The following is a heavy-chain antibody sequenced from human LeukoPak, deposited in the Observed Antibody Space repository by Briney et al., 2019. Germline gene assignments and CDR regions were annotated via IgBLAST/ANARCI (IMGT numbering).Heavy chain of an antibody. CDR3: ASDSKRGYSYGFGY. J-gene: IGHJ4*02. V-gene: IGHV4-38-2*01. CDR2: IYHSGST. CDR1: GYSISSGYY. D-gene: IGHD5-18*01. Sequence: SETLSLTCAVSGYSISSGYYWGWIRQPPGKGLEWIGSIYHSGSTYYNPSLKSRVTISVDTSKNQFSLKLSSVTAADTAVYYCASDSKRGYSYGFGYWGQGTLVTVSS.